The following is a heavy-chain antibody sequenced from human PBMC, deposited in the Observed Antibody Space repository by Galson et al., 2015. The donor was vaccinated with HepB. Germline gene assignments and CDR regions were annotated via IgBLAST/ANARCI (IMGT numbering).Heavy chain of an antibody. CDR2: IYYSGST. Sequence: LSLTCTVSGGSISSGGYYWSWIHQHPGKGLEWIGYIYYSGSTYYNPSLKSRVTISVDTSKNQFSLKLSSVTAADTAVYYCARENYDFWNGQGDYGTDVWGQGTTVTVSS. CDR1: GGSISSGGYY. J-gene: IGHJ6*02. V-gene: IGHV4-31*03. CDR3: ARENYDFWNGQGDYGTDV. D-gene: IGHD3-3*01.